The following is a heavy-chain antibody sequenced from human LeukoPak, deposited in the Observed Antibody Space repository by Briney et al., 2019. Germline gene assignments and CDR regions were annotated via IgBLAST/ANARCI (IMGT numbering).Heavy chain of an antibody. Sequence: SETLSLTCTVSGGSISSYYWSWIRQPPGKGLEWIGDIYYSGSTNYNPSLKSRVTISVDTSKNQFSLKLSSVTAADTAVYYCARGSDYGDFRLLYYFDYWGQGTLVTVSS. CDR1: GGSISSYY. J-gene: IGHJ4*02. V-gene: IGHV4-59*01. CDR3: ARGSDYGDFRLLYYFDY. D-gene: IGHD4-17*01. CDR2: IYYSGST.